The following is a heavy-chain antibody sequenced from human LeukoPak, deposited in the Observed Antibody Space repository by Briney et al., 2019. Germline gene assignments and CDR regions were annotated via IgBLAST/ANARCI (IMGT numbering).Heavy chain of an antibody. Sequence: SETLSLTCTLSGGSISSYYWSWIRQSPGKGLEGIGYIYYGGSTDHNPSLKSRVTISKDTSKIQFSLRLSSVTAAETAVYYCARARLDSSGRFDYWGQGTLVTVSS. CDR3: ARARLDSSGRFDY. V-gene: IGHV4-59*01. J-gene: IGHJ4*02. CDR2: IYYGGST. CDR1: GGSISSYY. D-gene: IGHD3-22*01.